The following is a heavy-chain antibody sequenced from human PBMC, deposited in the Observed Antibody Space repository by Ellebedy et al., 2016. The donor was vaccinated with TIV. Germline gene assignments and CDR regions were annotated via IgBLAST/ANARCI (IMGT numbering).Heavy chain of an antibody. V-gene: IGHV3-23*01. CDR3: TSPAVGHTTGCCRYYFDY. CDR1: GFTFSSYA. CDR2: IGLSDTST. J-gene: IGHJ4*02. Sequence: GESLKISCAASGFTFSSYAMHWVRQAPGKGLEWVSGIGLSDTSTYYSDSVKGRFTISRDNSKNTMYLQMNSLRDEDTAVYYCTSPAVGHTTGCCRYYFDYWGLGTLVTVSS. D-gene: IGHD2-15*01.